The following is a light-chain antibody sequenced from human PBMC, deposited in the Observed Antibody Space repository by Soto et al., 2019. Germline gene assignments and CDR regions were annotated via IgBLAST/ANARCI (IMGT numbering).Light chain of an antibody. CDR3: QHYNSYSEA. Sequence: IQMTQSHSTLSRSVGYIFTTTGRASQTISSWLAWYQQKPGKAPKLLIYKASTLKSGVPSRFSGSGSGTEFTLTISSLQPDDFATYYCQHYNSYSEAFGQGTKVDIK. CDR1: QTISSW. V-gene: IGKV1-5*03. CDR2: KAS. J-gene: IGKJ1*01.